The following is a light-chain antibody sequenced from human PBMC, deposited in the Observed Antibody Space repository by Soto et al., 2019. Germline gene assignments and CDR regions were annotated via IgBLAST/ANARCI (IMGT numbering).Light chain of an antibody. CDR3: GTWDSRLNTGV. J-gene: IGLJ3*02. Sequence: QSVLTQPPSVSAAPGQKVTISCSGGSSNIGNNYVSWYQQVAGTTPKLLIFDNNKRPSGIPDRFSGSKSGTSATLGISGLQTGDEADYYCGTWDSRLNTGVFGGGTKLTVL. CDR1: SSNIGNNY. V-gene: IGLV1-51*01. CDR2: DNN.